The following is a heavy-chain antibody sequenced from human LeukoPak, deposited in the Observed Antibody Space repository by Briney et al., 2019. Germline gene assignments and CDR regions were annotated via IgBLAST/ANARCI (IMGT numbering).Heavy chain of an antibody. CDR3: ARPVSSGWRPNWFDP. CDR1: GGSISSSSYY. Sequence: SETLSLTCTVSGGSISSSSYYWGWIRQPPGKGLEWIRSIYYSGSTYYNPSLKSRVTISVDTSKNQFSLKLSSVTAADTAVYYCARPVSSGWRPNWFDPWGQGTLVTVSS. CDR2: IYYSGST. V-gene: IGHV4-39*01. D-gene: IGHD6-19*01. J-gene: IGHJ5*02.